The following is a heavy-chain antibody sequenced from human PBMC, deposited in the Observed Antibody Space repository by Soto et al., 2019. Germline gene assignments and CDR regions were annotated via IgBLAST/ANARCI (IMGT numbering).Heavy chain of an antibody. CDR1: GYTFTSYA. V-gene: IGHV1-3*01. Sequence: ASVKVSCKASGYTFTSYAMHWVRQAPGQRLEWMGWINAGNGNTKYSRKFQGRVTITRDTSASTAYMELSSLRSEDTAVYYCARSMGLTVTTNYYYYYMDVWGKGTTVTVSS. D-gene: IGHD4-17*01. J-gene: IGHJ6*03. CDR2: INAGNGNT. CDR3: ARSMGLTVTTNYYYYYMDV.